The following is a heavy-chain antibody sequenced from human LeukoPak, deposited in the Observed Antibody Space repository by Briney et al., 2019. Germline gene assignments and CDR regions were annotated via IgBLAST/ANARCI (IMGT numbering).Heavy chain of an antibody. CDR1: GFTFDDYA. Sequence: GGSLRLSCAASGFTFDDYAMHWVRQAPGKGLECVSGISWNSGSIGYADSVKGRFTISRDNAKSSLSLQMNSLRAEDMALYYCAKGASYGTYDAFDFWGRGTMVTVSS. CDR3: AKGASYGTYDAFDF. J-gene: IGHJ3*01. D-gene: IGHD3-16*01. V-gene: IGHV3-9*03. CDR2: ISWNSGSI.